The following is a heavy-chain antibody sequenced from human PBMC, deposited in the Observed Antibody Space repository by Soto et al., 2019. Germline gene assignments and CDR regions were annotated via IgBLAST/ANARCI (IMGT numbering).Heavy chain of an antibody. J-gene: IGHJ6*03. CDR1: GGSISSGGYY. CDR3: ARVVSGNYGYYYMYV. V-gene: IGHV4-31*03. Sequence: SETLSLTCPVSGGSISSGGYYWSWIRQHPGKGLEWIGYIYYSGSTYYNPSLKSRVTISVDTSKNQFSLKLSSVTAADTAVYYCARVVSGNYGYYYMYVWGKGTTVTVSS. D-gene: IGHD1-26*01. CDR2: IYYSGST.